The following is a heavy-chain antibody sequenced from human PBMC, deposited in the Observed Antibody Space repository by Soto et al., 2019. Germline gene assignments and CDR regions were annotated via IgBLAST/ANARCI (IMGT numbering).Heavy chain of an antibody. J-gene: IGHJ4*02. CDR2: IYSGGNT. V-gene: IGHV3-66*01. CDR1: GFPVTSDH. CDR3: ARGSAFIGLDY. D-gene: IGHD1-26*01. Sequence: GGSLRLSCAASGFPVTSDHMSWVRQPPGKGLEWVSLIYSGGNTNYPDSVKGRFTISRDNTKDSLYLQMNSLRAEDTAIYYCARGSAFIGLDYWGQGTPVTVSS.